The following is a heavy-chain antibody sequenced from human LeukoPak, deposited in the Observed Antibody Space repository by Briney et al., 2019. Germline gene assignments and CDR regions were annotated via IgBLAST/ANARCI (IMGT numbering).Heavy chain of an antibody. CDR3: ARETDRYYYDSSGYFDY. J-gene: IGHJ4*02. Sequence: GASVKVSCKASGYTFTSYGISWVRQAPGQGLEWMGWISAYNGNTNYAQKLQGRVTMTTDTSTSTAYMELRSLRSDDTAVYYCARETDRYYYDSSGYFDYWGQGTLVTVSS. D-gene: IGHD3-22*01. CDR2: ISAYNGNT. CDR1: GYTFTSYG. V-gene: IGHV1-18*01.